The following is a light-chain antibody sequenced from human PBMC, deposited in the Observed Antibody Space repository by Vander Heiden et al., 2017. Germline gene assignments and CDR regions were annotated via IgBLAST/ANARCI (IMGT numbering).Light chain of an antibody. CDR1: SLRSYY. Sequence: SSELTHDPAVSVALGQTVRITCHGDSLRSYYATWYQQKPGQAPLVVMYGKNNRPSGIPDRFSGSESGTTASLTITGAQAEDEADYYCGSRDSAADHLLFGGGTKVTVL. V-gene: IGLV3-19*01. CDR3: GSRDSAADHLL. J-gene: IGLJ1*01. CDR2: GKN.